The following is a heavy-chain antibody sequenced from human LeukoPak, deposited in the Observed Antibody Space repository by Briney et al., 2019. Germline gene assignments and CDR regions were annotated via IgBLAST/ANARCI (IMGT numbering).Heavy chain of an antibody. CDR3: ARGFGELYYFDY. CDR1: GNFISTGSYY. D-gene: IGHD3-10*01. J-gene: IGHJ4*02. V-gene: IGHV4-61*09. CDR2: IYTNGRT. Sequence: SETLSLTCSVSGNFISTGSYYWSWIRQPAGKGLEWIGHIYTNGRTDYNPSLKSRVTISVDKSKNQFALKLSSVTAADTAVYYCARGFGELYYFDYWGQGTLVTVSS.